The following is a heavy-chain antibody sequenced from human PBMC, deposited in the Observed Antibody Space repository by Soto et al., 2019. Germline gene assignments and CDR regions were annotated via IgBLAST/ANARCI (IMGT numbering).Heavy chain of an antibody. V-gene: IGHV1-69*01. J-gene: IGHJ5*02. CDR1: GGTFSSYA. CDR2: IIPIFGTA. Sequence: QVQLVQSGAEVKKPGSSVKVSCKASGGTFSSYAISWVRQAPGQGLEWMGGIIPIFGTANYAQKFQGRVTTTADESASTAYMELSSLRSEDTPVYYCARAHYDYVCGSYRYLWFQPWGQGTLVTASS. D-gene: IGHD3-16*02. CDR3: ARAHYDYVCGSYRYLWFQP.